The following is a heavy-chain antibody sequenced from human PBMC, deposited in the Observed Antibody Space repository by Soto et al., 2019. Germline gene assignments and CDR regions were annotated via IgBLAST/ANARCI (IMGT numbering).Heavy chain of an antibody. CDR1: GFTFSILA. J-gene: IGHJ4*02. D-gene: IGHD6-19*01. Sequence: PEVTLRLYCSASGFTFSILAMGWVRQAPGKGLEWVSVIDYTGGTTYYTDSVKGRFIISRDNSKKMLYLQMNSLRAEDTAVYYCAKDASRTSGWYYFDYWGQGALVTVSS. CDR3: AKDASRTSGWYYFDY. CDR2: IDYTGGTT. V-gene: IGHV3-23*01.